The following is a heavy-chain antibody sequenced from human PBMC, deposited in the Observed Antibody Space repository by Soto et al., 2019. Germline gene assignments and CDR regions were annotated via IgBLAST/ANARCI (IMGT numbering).Heavy chain of an antibody. V-gene: IGHV3-11*01. CDR3: SRNRGYYDSSGGFDY. D-gene: IGHD3-22*01. CDR1: GFIFSDYY. CDR2: ISSSDNII. J-gene: IGHJ4*02. Sequence: GGSLRLSCAASGFIFSDYYKCWICQGQGKGLEWISYISSSDNIISYANSSKGRFTISRDNAKNSLYLQMNSLRAEATTVYYCSRNRGYYDSSGGFDYWGQGTLVTVSS.